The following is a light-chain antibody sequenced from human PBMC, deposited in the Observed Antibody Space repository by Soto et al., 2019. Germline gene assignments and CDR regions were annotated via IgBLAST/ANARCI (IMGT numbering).Light chain of an antibody. Sequence: QAVVTQEPSLTVSPGGTVTLTCASSTVTVTSGYYPNWFQQKPGQAPRALIYSISNKHSWTPARFSGSLHGGKAALTLSGVQPEDESEYYFLLYYGVARVVGGGTKLTVL. J-gene: IGLJ2*01. CDR2: SIS. V-gene: IGLV7-43*01. CDR1: TVTVTSGYY. CDR3: LLYYGVARV.